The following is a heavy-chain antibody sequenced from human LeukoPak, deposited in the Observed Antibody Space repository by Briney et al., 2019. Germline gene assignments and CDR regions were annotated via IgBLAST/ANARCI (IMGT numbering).Heavy chain of an antibody. J-gene: IGHJ6*02. V-gene: IGHV3-9*01. Sequence: SLRLSGAASGFTFSSYWMNWVRKAPGKGLEWVSGISWNSGGIGYADSVKGRFTISRDNAKNSLYLQMNSLRAEDTALYYCAKDISRYSSSWFRVGYYYYYGMDVWGQGTTVTVSS. CDR3: AKDISRYSSSWFRVGYYYYYGMDV. CDR1: GFTFSSYW. D-gene: IGHD6-13*01. CDR2: ISWNSGGI.